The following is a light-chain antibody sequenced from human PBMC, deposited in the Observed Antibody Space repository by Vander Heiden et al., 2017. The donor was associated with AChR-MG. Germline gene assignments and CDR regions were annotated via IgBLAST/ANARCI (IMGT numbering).Light chain of an antibody. Sequence: AIRITQSPSSLSASTGDRVTITCRASQGISSYLAWYQQKPGKAPKLLIYAASTWQSGVPSRLSSSRSGTDVTLTISCLQSEDFATYYCQQYYSYPLYTFGQGTKLEIK. CDR1: QGISSY. V-gene: IGKV1-8*01. CDR2: AAS. CDR3: QQYYSYPLYT. J-gene: IGKJ2*01.